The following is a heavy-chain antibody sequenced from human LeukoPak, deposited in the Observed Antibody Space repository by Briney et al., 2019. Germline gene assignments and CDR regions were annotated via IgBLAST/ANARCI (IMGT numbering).Heavy chain of an antibody. CDR1: GGTFSSYA. V-gene: IGHV1-69*04. CDR3: ARGWDIGVVVAATHDAFDI. CDR2: IIPILGIA. Sequence: SVKVSCKASGGTFSSYAISWVRQAPGQGLEWMGRIIPILGIANYAQKFQGRVTITADKSTSTAYMELSSLRSEDTAVYYCARGWDIGVVVAATHDAFDIWGQGTMVTVSS. J-gene: IGHJ3*02. D-gene: IGHD2-15*01.